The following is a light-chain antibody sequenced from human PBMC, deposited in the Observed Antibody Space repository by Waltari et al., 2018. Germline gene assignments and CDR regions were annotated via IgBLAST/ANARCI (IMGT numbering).Light chain of an antibody. CDR1: SSDIGYYNL. V-gene: IGLV2-23*01. CDR2: EGN. J-gene: IGLJ3*02. Sequence: QSALTQPASVSGSPGQSITISCTGTSSDIGYYNLVSWYQQDPGKAPKVIIYEGNKRPSGVSNRFSGSKSGNTASLTISGLQAEDEADYYCCSYIGDSAWVFGGGTKVTVL. CDR3: CSYIGDSAWV.